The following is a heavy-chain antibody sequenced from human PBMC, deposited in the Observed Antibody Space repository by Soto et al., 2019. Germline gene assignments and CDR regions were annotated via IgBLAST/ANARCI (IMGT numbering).Heavy chain of an antibody. V-gene: IGHV3-74*01. D-gene: IGHD6-6*01. Sequence: GGSLRLSCAASGFTFRSYWMQWVRQAPGKGLVWVSWINSDGSSTSYADSVKGRFTISRDNAKNTLHLQMNSLRAEDTAVYYCASGGSSLNFDSWGQGTLVTVSS. CDR2: INSDGSST. CDR1: GFTFRSYW. CDR3: ASGGSSLNFDS. J-gene: IGHJ4*02.